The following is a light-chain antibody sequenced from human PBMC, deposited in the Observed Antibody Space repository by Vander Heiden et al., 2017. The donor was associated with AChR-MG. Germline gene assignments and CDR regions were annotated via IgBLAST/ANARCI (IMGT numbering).Light chain of an antibody. Sequence: YVLTQTSPVSVAPGQTARITCGGKRSGHMGVDWYRQRPGQAPMLVLYDGKDRPSGIPERFSGSNTGNTATLTISRVEPGDEADYFCQVWDCDGDHPVFGGGTQLTVL. J-gene: IGLJ3*02. CDR1: RSGHMG. CDR3: QVWDCDGDHPV. V-gene: IGLV3-21*02. CDR2: DGK.